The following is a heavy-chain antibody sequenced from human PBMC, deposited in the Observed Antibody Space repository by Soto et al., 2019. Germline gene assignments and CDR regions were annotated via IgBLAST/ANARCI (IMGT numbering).Heavy chain of an antibody. CDR3: AGSCWYGGYFDY. D-gene: IGHD6-13*01. CDR1: GFTFDDYA. J-gene: IGHJ4*02. Sequence: DVQLVESGGGLVQPGRSLRLSCAASGFTFDDYAMHWVRQAPGKGLEWVSGISWNSGSIGYADSVKGRFTISRDNAKNPLYLQMTILRAYDTALYCCAGSCWYGGYFDYWGQGTLVTVSS. CDR2: ISWNSGSI. V-gene: IGHV3-9*01.